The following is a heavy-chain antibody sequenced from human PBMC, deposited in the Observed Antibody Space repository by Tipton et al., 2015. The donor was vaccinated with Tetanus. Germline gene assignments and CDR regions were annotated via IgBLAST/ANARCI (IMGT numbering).Heavy chain of an antibody. V-gene: IGHV6-1*01. Sequence: GLVKPSQTLSLTCAISGDSVSSNSAAWNWIRQSPSRGLEWLGRTYYRSKWNNEYAVSVKSRLTINPDTSKNQVSLQLNSVTPDDTAVYYCARRGGDFLTGYYDSWGQGTLVTVSS. CDR1: GDSVSSNSAA. J-gene: IGHJ4*02. D-gene: IGHD3-9*01. CDR3: ARRGGDFLTGYYDS. CDR2: TYYRSKWNN.